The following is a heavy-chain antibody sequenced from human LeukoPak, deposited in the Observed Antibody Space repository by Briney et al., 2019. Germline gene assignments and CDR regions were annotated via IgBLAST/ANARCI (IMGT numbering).Heavy chain of an antibody. V-gene: IGHV3-23*01. Sequence: PGGSLRLSCAASGFTFSSYAMSWVRQAPGKGLEWVSAISGSGGSTYYADSVKGRFTISRDNSKNTLCLQMNSLRAEDTAVYYCAKDPYSGSYYGRGYFDYWGQGTLVTVSS. D-gene: IGHD1-26*01. CDR2: ISGSGGST. J-gene: IGHJ4*02. CDR1: GFTFSSYA. CDR3: AKDPYSGSYYGRGYFDY.